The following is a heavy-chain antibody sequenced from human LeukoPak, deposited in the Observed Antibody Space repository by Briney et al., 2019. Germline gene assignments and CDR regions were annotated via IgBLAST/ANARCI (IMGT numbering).Heavy chain of an antibody. D-gene: IGHD3-10*01. CDR1: GFTFNSYW. Sequence: GGSLRLSCAASGFTFNSYWIHWVRQAPGKGLMWVSCINSDGSSTRYADSVKGRFTISRDNAKNTLYLQMNSLRAEDTAVYYCARVRVRGNNWLDPWGQGTLVTVSS. CDR2: INSDGSST. V-gene: IGHV3-74*01. CDR3: ARVRVRGNNWLDP. J-gene: IGHJ5*02.